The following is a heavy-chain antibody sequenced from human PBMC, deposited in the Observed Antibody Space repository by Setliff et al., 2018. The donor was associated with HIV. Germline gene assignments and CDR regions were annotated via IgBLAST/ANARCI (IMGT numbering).Heavy chain of an antibody. D-gene: IGHD3-9*01. Sequence: GASVKVSCKASGYTFTGYFIHWVRQAPGQGHEWVGRINPNSGDTNFAQRFQGRITMTRDTSISTAYLDLNRLRSDDTAVYYCAREYDVLTGYYISAFDIWGQGTIVTVSS. J-gene: IGHJ3*02. V-gene: IGHV1-2*06. CDR2: INPNSGDT. CDR1: GYTFTGYF. CDR3: AREYDVLTGYYISAFDI.